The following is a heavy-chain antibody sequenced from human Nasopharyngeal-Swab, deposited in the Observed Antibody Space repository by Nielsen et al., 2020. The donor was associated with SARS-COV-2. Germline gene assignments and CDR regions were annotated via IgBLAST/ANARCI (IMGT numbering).Heavy chain of an antibody. CDR3: ARDLKGGEYYYYYMDV. V-gene: IGHV1-3*01. D-gene: IGHD1-26*01. CDR2: INAGNGNT. J-gene: IGHJ6*03. Sequence: WVRQAPGQRLEWMGWINAGNGNTKYSQKFQGRVTITRDTSASTVYMELSSLRSEDTAVYYCARDLKGGEYYYYYMDVWGKGTTVTVSS.